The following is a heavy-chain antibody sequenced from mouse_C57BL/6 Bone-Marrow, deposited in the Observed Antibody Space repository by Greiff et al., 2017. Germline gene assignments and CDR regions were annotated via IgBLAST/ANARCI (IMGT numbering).Heavy chain of an antibody. D-gene: IGHD4-1*01. Sequence: EVMLVESGGDLVKPGGSLKLSCAASGFTFSSYGMSWVRQTPDKRLEWVATIRSGGSYTYYPDSVKGRFTISRDNAKNTLYLQMSSLKSEDTAMYYSARHATGTNFDYWGQGTTLTVSS. J-gene: IGHJ2*01. CDR1: GFTFSSYG. CDR3: ARHATGTNFDY. CDR2: IRSGGSYT. V-gene: IGHV5-6*02.